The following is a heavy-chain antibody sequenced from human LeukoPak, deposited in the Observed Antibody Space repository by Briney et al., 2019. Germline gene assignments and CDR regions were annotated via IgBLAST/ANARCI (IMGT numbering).Heavy chain of an antibody. CDR3: RAAVAGDYFDL. D-gene: IGHD6-19*01. V-gene: IGHV3-73*01. CDR1: GFTLSGAA. J-gene: IGHJ2*01. CDR2: IRSKADSYTT. Sequence: GGSLKLSCAASGFTLSGAAMHWVRQASGKGLEWLGRIRSKADSYTTAYTASVKGRFTVSRDDSKNTAYLQMNSLKTEDTAVYYCRAAVAGDYFDLWGRGTLVTVSS.